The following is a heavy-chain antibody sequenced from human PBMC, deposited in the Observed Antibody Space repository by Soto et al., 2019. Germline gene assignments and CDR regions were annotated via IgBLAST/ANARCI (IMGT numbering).Heavy chain of an antibody. CDR1: GFTFDDYT. J-gene: IGHJ4*02. V-gene: IGHV3-43*01. Sequence: GGSLRLSCAASGFTFDDYTMHWVRQAPGKGLEWVSLISWDGGSTYYADSVKGRFTISRDNTKNTLYLQMNSLRAEVTAVYYCARVLVEPTVGDYFDYWGQGTLGTVAS. CDR3: ARVLVEPTVGDYFDY. CDR2: ISWDGGST. D-gene: IGHD4-17*01.